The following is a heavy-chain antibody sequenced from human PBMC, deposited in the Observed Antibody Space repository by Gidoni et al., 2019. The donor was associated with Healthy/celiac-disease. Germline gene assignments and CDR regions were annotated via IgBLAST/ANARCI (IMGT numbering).Heavy chain of an antibody. D-gene: IGHD2-2*02. CDR2: IYSGGST. Sequence: EVQLVETGGGLIQPGGSLRLSCSASGFTVISNYMSWVRQAPGKGLEWVSVIYSGGSTYYADSVKGRFTISRDNSKNTLYLQMNSLRAEDTAVYYCARDIPLTYWGQGTLVTVSS. J-gene: IGHJ4*02. CDR1: GFTVISNY. CDR3: ARDIPLTY. V-gene: IGHV3-53*02.